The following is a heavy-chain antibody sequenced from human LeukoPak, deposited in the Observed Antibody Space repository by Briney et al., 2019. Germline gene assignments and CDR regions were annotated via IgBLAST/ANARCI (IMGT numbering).Heavy chain of an antibody. Sequence: GGSLRLSCAASGFTFSSYSMNWVRQAPGKGLEWVSYISSSSSTIYYADSVKGRFTISRDNAKNSLYLQMNSLRAEDTAVYYCARMRVVAGTIGYGMDVWGQGTTVTVSS. V-gene: IGHV3-48*01. CDR3: ARMRVVAGTIGYGMDV. J-gene: IGHJ6*02. CDR2: ISSSSSTI. CDR1: GFTFSSYS. D-gene: IGHD6-19*01.